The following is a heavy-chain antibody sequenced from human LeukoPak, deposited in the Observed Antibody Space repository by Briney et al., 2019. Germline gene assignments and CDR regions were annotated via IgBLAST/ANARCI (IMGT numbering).Heavy chain of an antibody. D-gene: IGHD2-2*01. Sequence: GESLKISCKGSGYSFTSYWIGWVRQMPGKGLEWMGIIYPGDSDTRYSPSFQGQVTISADKSISTAYLQWSSLKASDTAMYYCARTDCSSTSCYGVNWFDPWGQGTLSPSPQ. CDR2: IYPGDSDT. CDR1: GYSFTSYW. V-gene: IGHV5-51*01. CDR3: ARTDCSSTSCYGVNWFDP. J-gene: IGHJ5*02.